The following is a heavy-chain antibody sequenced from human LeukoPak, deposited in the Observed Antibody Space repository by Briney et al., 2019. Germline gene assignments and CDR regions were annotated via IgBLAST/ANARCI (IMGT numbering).Heavy chain of an antibody. J-gene: IGHJ4*02. CDR1: GFTFSSYD. CDR3: ANLHYDILTGYIYYFDY. CDR2: IRYDGSNK. D-gene: IGHD3-9*01. V-gene: IGHV3-30*02. Sequence: GGSLRLSCAASGFTFSSYDIHWVRQAPGKGLEWVAFIRYDGSNKYYADSVRGRFTISRDNSKNTLYLQMNSLRAEDTAVYYCANLHYDILTGYIYYFDYWGQGTLVTVSS.